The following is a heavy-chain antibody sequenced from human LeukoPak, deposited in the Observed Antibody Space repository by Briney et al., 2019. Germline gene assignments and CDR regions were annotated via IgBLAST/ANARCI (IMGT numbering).Heavy chain of an antibody. J-gene: IGHJ4*02. CDR3: AREQWGSTFPDY. D-gene: IGHD1-26*01. CDR2: THHNGPT. V-gene: IGHV4-38-2*02. Sequence: ASETLSLTCSVSGYSISSGYNWGWIRQPPGKGPEWIGSTHHNGPTFYHPSLKSRVTISVDTSLNQVSLNLNSVTAADTAVYYCAREQWGSTFPDYWGLGVLVIVSS. CDR1: GYSISSGYN.